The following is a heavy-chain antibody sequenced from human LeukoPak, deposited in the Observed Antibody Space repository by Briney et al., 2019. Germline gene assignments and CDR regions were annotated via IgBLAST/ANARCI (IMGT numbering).Heavy chain of an antibody. CDR3: ARHVPELPMSAFDI. CDR2: IYHSGST. Sequence: SETLSLTCAVSGYSFSSGYYWGWIRQPPGKGLEWIGSIYHSGSTYYNPSLKSRVTISVDTSKNQFSLKLSSVTAADTAVYYCARHVPELPMSAFDIWGQGTMVTVSS. V-gene: IGHV4-38-2*01. CDR1: GYSFSSGYY. J-gene: IGHJ3*02. D-gene: IGHD1-26*01.